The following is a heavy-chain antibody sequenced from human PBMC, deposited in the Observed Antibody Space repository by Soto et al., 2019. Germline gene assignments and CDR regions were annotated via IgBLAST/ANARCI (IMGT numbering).Heavy chain of an antibody. V-gene: IGHV4-39*01. CDR3: AISQMWGATPRFYY. Sequence: QLQLQESGPGLVKPSETLSLTCTVSGGSISSSSYYWGWIRQPPGKGLEWIGSIYYSGSTYYNPSLKSRVTISVDTSKNQFSLKLSSVTAADTAVYYCAISQMWGATPRFYYWGQGTLVTVSS. J-gene: IGHJ4*02. CDR1: GGSISSSSYY. D-gene: IGHD1-26*01. CDR2: IYYSGST.